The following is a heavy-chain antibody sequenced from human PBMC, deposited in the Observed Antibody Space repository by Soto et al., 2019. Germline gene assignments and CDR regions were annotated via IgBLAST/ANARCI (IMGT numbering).Heavy chain of an antibody. CDR1: GFTFSSYA. CDR3: TKTYEQLVRGFDY. V-gene: IGHV3-23*01. J-gene: IGHJ4*02. Sequence: GGSLRLSCAASGFTFSSYAMSWVRQAPGKGLEWVSAISGSGGSTYYADSVKGRFTISRDNSKNTLYLQMNSLRAEDTAVYYCTKTYEQLVRGFDYWGQGTLVTVSS. D-gene: IGHD6-6*01. CDR2: ISGSGGST.